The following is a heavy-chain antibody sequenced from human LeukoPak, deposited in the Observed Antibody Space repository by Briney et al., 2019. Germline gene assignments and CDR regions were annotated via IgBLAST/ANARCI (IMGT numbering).Heavy chain of an antibody. Sequence: PGGSLRLSCAASGFIFNDYAMSWVRQVPGKGLECVSVISASGGKTYYADSVKGRFTISRDTSKTTISLQMNSLRVEDSAAYYCAKWTRTTLFRGDRARFDSWGQGTLVTVSS. CDR1: GFIFNDYA. J-gene: IGHJ4*02. CDR2: ISASGGKT. V-gene: IGHV3-23*01. D-gene: IGHD3-10*01. CDR3: AKWTRTTLFRGDRARFDS.